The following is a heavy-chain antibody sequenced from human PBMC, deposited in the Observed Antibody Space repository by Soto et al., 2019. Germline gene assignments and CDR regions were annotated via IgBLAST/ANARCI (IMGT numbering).Heavy chain of an antibody. CDR1: GGTFSTIA. CDR3: ARGRGRAAATSVAEFFQH. Sequence: QVQLVQSGAEVKKPGSSVKLSCKSSGGTFSTIAVSWVRQAPGKGIEYMGGIIPISGTSKYAQTFQARVTISADGSTTPAYLELPSLKFEDTAFYFCARGRGRAAATSVAEFFQHWGQGTLVTVSS. V-gene: IGHV1-69*01. J-gene: IGHJ1*01. CDR2: IIPISGTS. D-gene: IGHD6-25*01.